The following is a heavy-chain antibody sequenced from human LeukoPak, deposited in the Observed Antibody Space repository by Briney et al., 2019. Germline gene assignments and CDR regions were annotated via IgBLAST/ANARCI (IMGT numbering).Heavy chain of an antibody. D-gene: IGHD3-22*01. J-gene: IGHJ4*02. CDR1: GGSISSSSYY. Sequence: PSETLSLTCTVSGGSISSSSYYWGWIRQPPGKGLEWIGSIYYSGSTYYNPSLKSRVTISVDTSKNQFSLKLSSVTAADTAVYYCARGQKRITMIVVVPPYFDYWGQGTLVTVSS. CDR2: IYYSGST. V-gene: IGHV4-39*07. CDR3: ARGQKRITMIVVVPPYFDY.